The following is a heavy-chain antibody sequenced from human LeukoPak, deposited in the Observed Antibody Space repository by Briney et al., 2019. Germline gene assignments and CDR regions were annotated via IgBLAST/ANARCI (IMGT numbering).Heavy chain of an antibody. V-gene: IGHV4-39*01. J-gene: IGHJ4*02. CDR1: GGSISSSSYY. CDR3: ASLSSGYYYDY. D-gene: IGHD3-22*01. Sequence: PSETLSLTCTVSGGSISSSSYYWGWIRQPPGKGLEWIGSIYYSGSTYYNPSLKSRVTISVDTSKNQFSLKLSSVTAADTAVYYCASLSSGYYYDYWGQGTPVTVSS. CDR2: IYYSGST.